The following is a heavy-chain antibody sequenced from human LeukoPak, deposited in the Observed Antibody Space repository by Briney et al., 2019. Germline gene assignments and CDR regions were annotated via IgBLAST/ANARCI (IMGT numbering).Heavy chain of an antibody. CDR2: IYYSGST. V-gene: IGHV4-59*08. J-gene: IGHJ3*02. Sequence: SETLSLTCTVSGGPIISYYWSWIRQPPGKGLEWIGYIYYSGSTNYNPSLKSRVTISVDTSKNQFSLKLSSVPAADTAVYYCARRVSYDSSGYYWNAFDIWGQGTMVTVSS. D-gene: IGHD3-22*01. CDR1: GGPIISYY. CDR3: ARRVSYDSSGYYWNAFDI.